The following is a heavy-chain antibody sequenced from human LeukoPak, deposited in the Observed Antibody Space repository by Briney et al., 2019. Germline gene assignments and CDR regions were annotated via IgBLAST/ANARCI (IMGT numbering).Heavy chain of an antibody. D-gene: IGHD1-1*01. CDR2: ISAYNGNT. Sequence: ASVKVSCKASGYTFTSYGISWVRQAPGQGLEWMGWISAYNGNTNYAQKLQGRVTMTTDTSTSTAYMELRSLRSDDTAVYYCGRASPDLIQGAVDYWGQGTLVTVSS. V-gene: IGHV1-18*01. CDR3: GRASPDLIQGAVDY. CDR1: GYTFTSYG. J-gene: IGHJ4*02.